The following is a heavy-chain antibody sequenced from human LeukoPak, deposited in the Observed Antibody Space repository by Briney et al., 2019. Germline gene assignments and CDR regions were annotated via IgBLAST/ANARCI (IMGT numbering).Heavy chain of an antibody. J-gene: IGHJ3*01. CDR2: IMGGGRVI. D-gene: IGHD3-16*01. Sequence: PGGSLRLSCAASAFTFSTYEMNWVRQAPGKGLEWVAYIMGGGRVIYYKDSVKGRFIISRDNAKKSLFLQMNSLRVEDTAVYYCWGTDKTGPETFDVWGRGTMVTVSS. CDR3: WGTDKTGPETFDV. V-gene: IGHV3-48*03. CDR1: AFTFSTYE.